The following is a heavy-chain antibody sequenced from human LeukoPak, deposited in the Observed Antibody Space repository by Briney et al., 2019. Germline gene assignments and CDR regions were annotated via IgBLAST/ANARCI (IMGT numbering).Heavy chain of an antibody. J-gene: IGHJ4*02. D-gene: IGHD5-18*01. Sequence: PSETLSLTCTVSGGSISSYYWSWIRQPPGKGLEWIGYIYYSGSTNYNPSLKSRVTISVDTSKNQFSLKLSSVTAADTAVYYCARARAYSYGYPFDYWGQGTLVTVSS. CDR1: GGSISSYY. CDR2: IYYSGST. V-gene: IGHV4-59*01. CDR3: ARARAYSYGYPFDY.